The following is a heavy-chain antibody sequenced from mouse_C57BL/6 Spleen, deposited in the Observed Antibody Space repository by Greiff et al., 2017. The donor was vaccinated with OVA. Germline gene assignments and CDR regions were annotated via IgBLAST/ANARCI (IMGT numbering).Heavy chain of an antibody. Sequence: QVQLQQPGAELVMPGASVKLSCKASGYTFTSYWMHWVKQRPGQGLEWTGEIDPSDSYTNYNQKFKGKSTLTVDKSSSTAYMQLSSLTSEDSAVYYCARKGLTFGGYAMDYWGQGTSVTVSS. CDR2: IDPSDSYT. V-gene: IGHV1-69*01. J-gene: IGHJ4*01. CDR3: ARKGLTFGGYAMDY. CDR1: GYTFTSYW.